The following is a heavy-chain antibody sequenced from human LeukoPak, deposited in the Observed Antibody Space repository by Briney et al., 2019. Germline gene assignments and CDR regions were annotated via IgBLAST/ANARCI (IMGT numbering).Heavy chain of an antibody. CDR1: GFTFDNYG. CDR3: ARKGKSGGSLRQSFDY. Sequence: GGSLRLSCAASGFTFDNYGMSWVRQVPGKGLEWVTGINWNGDRTSYVDSVKGRFTISRDNAKNSLYLQMNSLRVEDTAFYYCARKGKSGGSLRQSFDYWGQGTLVAVSS. J-gene: IGHJ4*02. CDR2: INWNGDRT. D-gene: IGHD2-15*01. V-gene: IGHV3-20*04.